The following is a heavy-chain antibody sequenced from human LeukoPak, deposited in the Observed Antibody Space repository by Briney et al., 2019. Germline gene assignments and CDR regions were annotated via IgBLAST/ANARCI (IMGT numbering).Heavy chain of an antibody. Sequence: SETLSLTCTVSGGSISSYYWSWIRQPPGKGLEWIGYIYYSGSTNYNPSLKSRVTISVDTSKNQFSLKLSSVTAADTAVYYCARQQFDSSGSHHDAFDIWGQGTMVTVSS. D-gene: IGHD3-22*01. J-gene: IGHJ3*02. CDR1: GGSISSYY. V-gene: IGHV4-59*01. CDR2: IYYSGST. CDR3: ARQQFDSSGSHHDAFDI.